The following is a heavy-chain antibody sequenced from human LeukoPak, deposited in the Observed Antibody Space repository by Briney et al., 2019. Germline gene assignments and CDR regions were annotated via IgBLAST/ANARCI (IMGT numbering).Heavy chain of an antibody. CDR1: GFTFDDYA. CDR3: VKVSGYTYGYFDY. Sequence: GGSLRLSCAASGFTFDDYAMHWVRQAPGKGLEWDSGISWNSGSVDYADSVKGRFTISRDNAKNSLYLQMNSLRAEDTALYYCVKVSGYTYGYFDYWGQGTLVTVSS. D-gene: IGHD5-18*01. V-gene: IGHV3-9*01. CDR2: ISWNSGSV. J-gene: IGHJ4*02.